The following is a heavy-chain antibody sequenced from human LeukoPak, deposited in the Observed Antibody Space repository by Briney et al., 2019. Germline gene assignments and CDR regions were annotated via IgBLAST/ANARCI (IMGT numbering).Heavy chain of an antibody. Sequence: SETLSLTCAVYGGSFSGYCWSWIRQPPGKGLEWIGEINHSGSTNYNPSLKSRVTISVDTSKNQFSLKLSSVTAADTAVYYCARGQDVTYYFDYWGQGTLVTVSS. D-gene: IGHD3-16*01. CDR3: ARGQDVTYYFDY. CDR1: GGSFSGYC. V-gene: IGHV4-34*01. J-gene: IGHJ4*02. CDR2: INHSGST.